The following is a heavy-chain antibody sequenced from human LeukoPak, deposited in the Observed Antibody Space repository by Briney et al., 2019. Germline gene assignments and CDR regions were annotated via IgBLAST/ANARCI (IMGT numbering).Heavy chain of an antibody. CDR2: INRDGSFT. V-gene: IGHV3-74*01. CDR1: GFTFSNSW. Sequence: GGSLRLSCAASGFTFSNSWMHWLRQPPGKGLVHVSRINRDGSFTDYADSVKGRFTISRDNAKNSLYLQMSSLRAEDTAVYYCAELGITMIGGVWGKGTTVTISS. D-gene: IGHD3-10*02. J-gene: IGHJ6*04. CDR3: AELGITMIGGV.